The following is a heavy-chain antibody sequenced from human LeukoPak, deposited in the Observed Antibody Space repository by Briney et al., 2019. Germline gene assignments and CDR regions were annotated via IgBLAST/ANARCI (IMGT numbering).Heavy chain of an antibody. J-gene: IGHJ4*02. Sequence: SETLSLTCTVSGGSISSYYWSWIRQPPGKGLEWIGYIYYSGSTNYNPSLKSRVTISVDTSKNQFSLKLSSVTAADTAIYYCARTYYDILTSYYEFDYWGQGILVTVSS. CDR3: ARTYYDILTSYYEFDY. D-gene: IGHD3-9*01. CDR1: GGSISSYY. CDR2: IYYSGST. V-gene: IGHV4-59*08.